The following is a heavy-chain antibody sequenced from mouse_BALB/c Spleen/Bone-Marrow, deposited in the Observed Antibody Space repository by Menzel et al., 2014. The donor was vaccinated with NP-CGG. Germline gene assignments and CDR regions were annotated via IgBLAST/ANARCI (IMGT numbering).Heavy chain of an antibody. V-gene: IGHV1S127*01. D-gene: IGHD2-1*01. CDR3: ASPSDGNPFAY. Sequence: QVQLQQSGPQLVRPGASVKISCKASGYSFXSYWMHWVKQRPGQGLEWIGTIDPSDSETRLNQKFKDKATLTVDKSSSTAYMQLSSPTSEDSAVYYCASPSDGNPFAYWGQGTLVTVSA. J-gene: IGHJ3*01. CDR2: IDPSDSET. CDR1: GYSFXSYW.